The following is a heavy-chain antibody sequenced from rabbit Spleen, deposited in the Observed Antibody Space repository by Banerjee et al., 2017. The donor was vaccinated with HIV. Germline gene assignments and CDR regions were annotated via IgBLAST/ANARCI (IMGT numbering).Heavy chain of an antibody. Sequence: QEHLVESGGGLVQPEGSLTLACKASGFDFSDGYVMCWVRQAPGKGLEWIASINSFSGRPVYATWAKGRFTVSRASWTTVTLQMTSLTAADTASYFCARDTGSSFSSYGMDLWGPGTLVTVS. CDR3: ARDTGSSFSSYGMDL. D-gene: IGHD8-1*01. CDR1: GFDFSDGYV. CDR2: INSFSGRP. J-gene: IGHJ6*01. V-gene: IGHV1S45*01.